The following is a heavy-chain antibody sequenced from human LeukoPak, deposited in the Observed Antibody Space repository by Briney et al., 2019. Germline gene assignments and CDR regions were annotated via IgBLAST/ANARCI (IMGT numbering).Heavy chain of an antibody. Sequence: GGSLRLSCAASGFTFSSYSMNWVRQAPGKGLEWVSSISSSSYIYYADSVKGRFTISRDNAKNSLYLQMNSLRAEDTAVYYCAREFGTYGSGSYIAPEAFDIWGQGTMVTVSS. CDR1: GFTFSSYS. V-gene: IGHV3-21*01. J-gene: IGHJ3*02. CDR2: ISSSSYI. D-gene: IGHD3-10*01. CDR3: AREFGTYGSGSYIAPEAFDI.